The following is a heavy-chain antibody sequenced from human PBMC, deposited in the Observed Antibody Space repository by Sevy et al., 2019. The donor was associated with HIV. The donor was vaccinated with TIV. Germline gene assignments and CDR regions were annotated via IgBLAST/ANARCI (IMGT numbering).Heavy chain of an antibody. J-gene: IGHJ4*02. Sequence: GGSLRLSCAASGFTFNIYSMSWVRQTPGKGLEWVTTLSFGCGKINHADSVKGRFTMSRDDSKNAVYLQMNNLIVEDTAIYYCAREGCTKPHDYWGQGTLVTVSS. CDR3: AREGCTKPHDY. CDR2: LSFGCGKI. V-gene: IGHV3-23*01. D-gene: IGHD2-8*01. CDR1: GFTFNIYS.